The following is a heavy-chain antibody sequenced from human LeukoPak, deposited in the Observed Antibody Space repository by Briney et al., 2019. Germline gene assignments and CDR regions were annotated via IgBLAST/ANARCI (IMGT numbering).Heavy chain of an antibody. D-gene: IGHD3/OR15-3a*01. CDR3: ARDPGTGASFDY. CDR1: GYTFTGYY. V-gene: IGHV1-2*02. Sequence: ASVKDSCKASGYTFTGYYMHWVRQAPGQGLEWMGWINPHSGGTNYAQKFQGRVTMTRDTSLSTAYMELSRLRSDGTAVYYCARDPGTGASFDYWGQGTLVTVSS. J-gene: IGHJ4*02. CDR2: INPHSGGT.